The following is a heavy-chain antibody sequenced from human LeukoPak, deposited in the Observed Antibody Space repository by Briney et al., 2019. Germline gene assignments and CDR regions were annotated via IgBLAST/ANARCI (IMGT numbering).Heavy chain of an antibody. D-gene: IGHD3-10*01. J-gene: IGHJ5*02. CDR2: INPNSGGT. CDR1: GHTFTGYY. V-gene: IGHV1-2*02. CDR3: ARDKVYGSGSYSRHYNWFDP. Sequence: ASVKVSCKASGHTFTGYYMHWVRQAPGQGLESMGWINPNSGGTNYAQKFQGRVTMTRDTSISTAYMELSRLRSDDTAVYYCARDKVYGSGSYSRHYNWFDPWGQGTLVTVSS.